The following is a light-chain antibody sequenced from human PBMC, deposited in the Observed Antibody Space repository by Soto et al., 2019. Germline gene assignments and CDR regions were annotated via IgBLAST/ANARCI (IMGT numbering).Light chain of an antibody. J-gene: IGKJ3*01. Sequence: EIVMTQSPATLSVSPGERATLSCRASQSVSSNLAWYQQKPGQAPRLLIYGASTRATGIPGRFSGSGSGTEFPLTISSLQSEDFAVYYCQQYNNWPPGFTFGPGTKVDIK. CDR1: QSVSSN. V-gene: IGKV3-15*01. CDR2: GAS. CDR3: QQYNNWPPGFT.